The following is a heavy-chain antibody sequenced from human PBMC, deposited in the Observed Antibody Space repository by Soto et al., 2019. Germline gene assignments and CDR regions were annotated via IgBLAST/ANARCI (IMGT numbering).Heavy chain of an antibody. V-gene: IGHV5-51*01. CDR2: IYPGDSDT. CDR1: GYSFTSYW. D-gene: IGHD2-2*01. Sequence: PGESLKISCKGSGYSFTSYWIGWVRQMPGKGLEWMGIIYPGDSDTRYSPSFQGQVTISADKSISTAYLQWSSLKASDTAMYYCAGTAGGCSSTSCYGMDVWGKGTTVTVSS. CDR3: AGTAGGCSSTSCYGMDV. J-gene: IGHJ6*04.